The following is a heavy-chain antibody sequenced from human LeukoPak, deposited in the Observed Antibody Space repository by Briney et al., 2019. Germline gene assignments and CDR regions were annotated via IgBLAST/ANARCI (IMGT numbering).Heavy chain of an antibody. J-gene: IGHJ4*02. CDR2: IYYSGSP. Sequence: SETLSLTCTVSGGSISSSSYYWGWIRQPPGKGLEWIGSIYYSGSPYYNPPLKSRVTISVDTSKNHFSLKLSYVTAADTAVYYCARDNSVEVSTMIIFDYWGQGTLVTVSS. CDR1: GGSISSSSYY. V-gene: IGHV4-39*07. CDR3: ARDNSVEVSTMIIFDY. D-gene: IGHD3-16*01.